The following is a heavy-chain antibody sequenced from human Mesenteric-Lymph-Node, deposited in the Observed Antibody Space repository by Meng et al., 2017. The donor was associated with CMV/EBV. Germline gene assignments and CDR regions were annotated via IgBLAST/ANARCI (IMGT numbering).Heavy chain of an antibody. CDR2: ISAYNGNT. V-gene: IGHV1-18*01. CDR1: GYTFTSYG. CDR3: ASGYSSSWWSREYDY. J-gene: IGHJ4*02. Sequence: ASVKVSCKASGYTFTSYGISWVRQAPGQGLEWMGWISAYNGNTNYAQKLQGRVTMTTDTSTSTAYMELRSLRSEDTAVYYCASGYSSSWWSREYDYWGQGTLVTVSS. D-gene: IGHD6-13*01.